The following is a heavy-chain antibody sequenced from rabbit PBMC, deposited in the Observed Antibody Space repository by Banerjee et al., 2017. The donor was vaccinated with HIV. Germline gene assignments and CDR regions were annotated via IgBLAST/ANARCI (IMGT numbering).Heavy chain of an antibody. J-gene: IGHJ4*01. CDR2: IYAGSSGST. CDR1: GFSFSSSYY. CDR3: ARDPYAGSSYYNL. V-gene: IGHV1S40*01. D-gene: IGHD8-1*01. Sequence: QSLEESGGDLVKPGASLTLTCTASGFSFSSSYYMCWVRQAPGKGLEWIACIYAGSSGSTYYASWAKGRFTISKTSSTTVTLQMTSLTAADTATYFCARDPYAGSSYYNLWGPGTLVTVS.